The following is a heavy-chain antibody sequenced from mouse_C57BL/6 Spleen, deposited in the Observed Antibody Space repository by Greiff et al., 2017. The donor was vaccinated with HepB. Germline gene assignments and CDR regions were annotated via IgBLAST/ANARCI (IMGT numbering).Heavy chain of an antibody. Sequence: EVQLVESEGGLVQPGSSMKLSCTASGFTFSDYYMAWVRQVPEKGLEWVANINYDGSSTYYLDSLKSRFIISRDNAKNILYLQMSSLKSEDTATYYCAREGVLRAFDCWGQGTTLTVSS. V-gene: IGHV5-16*01. J-gene: IGHJ2*01. CDR1: GFTFSDYY. CDR2: INYDGSST. CDR3: AREGVLRAFDC. D-gene: IGHD1-1*01.